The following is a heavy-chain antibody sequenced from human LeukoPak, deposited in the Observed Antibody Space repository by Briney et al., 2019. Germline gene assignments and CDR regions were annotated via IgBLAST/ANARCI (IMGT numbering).Heavy chain of an antibody. Sequence: SETLSLTCTVSGGSISGSYWNWIRQPPGKGLEWIGYVYYSGSTNYNPSLKSRATTSVDTFKNQFSLRLSPVTAADTAVYYCAREIPAAGHFDYWGQGTLVTVSS. CDR1: GGSISGSY. J-gene: IGHJ4*02. D-gene: IGHD6-13*01. V-gene: IGHV4-59*01. CDR3: AREIPAAGHFDY. CDR2: VYYSGST.